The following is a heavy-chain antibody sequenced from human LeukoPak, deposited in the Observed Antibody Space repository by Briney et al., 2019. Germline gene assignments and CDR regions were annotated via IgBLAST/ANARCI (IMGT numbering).Heavy chain of an antibody. Sequence: PSETLSLTCAVYGGSFSGYYWSWIHQPPGKGLEWIGDINHSGSTNYNPSLKSRVTISVDTSKSQFSLKLSSVTAADTAVYYCARAGAAAGTRYHYYGMDVWGQGTTVTVSS. D-gene: IGHD6-13*01. CDR2: INHSGST. V-gene: IGHV4-34*01. CDR1: GGSFSGYY. CDR3: ARAGAAAGTRYHYYGMDV. J-gene: IGHJ6*02.